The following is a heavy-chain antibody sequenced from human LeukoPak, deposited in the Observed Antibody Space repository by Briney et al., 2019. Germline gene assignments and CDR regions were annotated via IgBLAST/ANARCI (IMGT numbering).Heavy chain of an antibody. V-gene: IGHV1-46*01. CDR2: INPSGGST. Sequence: ASVKVSRKASGYTFTSYYMHWVRQAPGQGLEWMGIINPSGGSTSYAQKFQGRVTMTRDTSKNQFSLKLSSVTAADTAVYYCARVSGGSGSYRYYFDYWGQGTLVTVSS. D-gene: IGHD3-10*01. J-gene: IGHJ4*02. CDR3: ARVSGGSGSYRYYFDY. CDR1: GYTFTSYY.